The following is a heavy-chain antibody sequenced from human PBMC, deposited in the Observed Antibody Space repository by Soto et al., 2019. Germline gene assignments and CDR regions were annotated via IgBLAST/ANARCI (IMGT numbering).Heavy chain of an antibody. V-gene: IGHV3-23*01. CDR1: GFTFSSYA. J-gene: IGHJ5*02. D-gene: IGHD2-2*03. CDR3: AKDRSALLGYCWFDH. CDR2: ISGSGGST. Sequence: PGGSLRLSCAASGFTFSSYAMSWVRQAPGKGLEWVSAISGSGGSTYYADSVKGRFTISRDNSKNTLYLQMNSLRAEDTAVYYCAKDRSALLGYCWFDHWGQGTLVTVSS.